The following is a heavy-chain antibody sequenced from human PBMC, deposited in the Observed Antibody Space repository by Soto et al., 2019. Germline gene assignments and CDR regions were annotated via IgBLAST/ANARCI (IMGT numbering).Heavy chain of an antibody. D-gene: IGHD2-2*01. CDR2: MNPNSGNT. J-gene: IGHJ6*02. CDR3: ARGLYCISSSCPRPYYYFGMDV. V-gene: IGHV1-8*01. CDR1: GYSFTTYD. Sequence: ASVEVSCKGSGYSFTTYDINWVRQAPGQGLEWMGWMNPNSGNTDFAQRVQGRVTLTRDTSINTAYMELSSLRSEDTAVYYCARGLYCISSSCPRPYYYFGMDVWGQGTTVTVSS.